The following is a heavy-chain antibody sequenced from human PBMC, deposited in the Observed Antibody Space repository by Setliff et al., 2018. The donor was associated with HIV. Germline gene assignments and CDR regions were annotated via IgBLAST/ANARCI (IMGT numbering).Heavy chain of an antibody. CDR2: INHGGDT. Sequence: PSETLSLTCAVYGQSTSGYYWSWIRQTPGKGLEWIGEINHGGDTNYNPSLKSRVTISVDTSKNQFSLKLSSVTAADTAVYYCAREATYYYDGSGYYYFDYWGRGTLVTVSS. CDR3: AREATYYYDGSGYYYFDY. D-gene: IGHD3-22*01. CDR1: GQSTSGYY. V-gene: IGHV4-34*01. J-gene: IGHJ4*02.